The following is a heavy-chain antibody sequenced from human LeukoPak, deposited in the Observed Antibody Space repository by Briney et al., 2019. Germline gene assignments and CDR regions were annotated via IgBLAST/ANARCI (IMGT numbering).Heavy chain of an antibody. CDR2: ISSSSSTI. CDR1: GFTFSSYS. V-gene: IGHV3-48*01. D-gene: IGHD3-22*01. Sequence: GGSLRLSCAASGFTFSSYSMNWVRQAPGKGLEWVSYISSSSSTIYYADSVKGRFTISRDNAKNSLYLQMNSLRAEDTAVYYRARRGGYYDSSGYSYYFDYWGQGTLVTVSS. J-gene: IGHJ4*02. CDR3: ARRGGYYDSSGYSYYFDY.